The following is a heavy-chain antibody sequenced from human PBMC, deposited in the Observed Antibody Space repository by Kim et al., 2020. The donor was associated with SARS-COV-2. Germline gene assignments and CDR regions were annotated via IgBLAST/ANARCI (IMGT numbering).Heavy chain of an antibody. CDR3: ARLVTEKYYFDY. V-gene: IGHV4-34*01. Sequence: NDNPSLKSRVTISVDTSKNQFSLKLSSVTAADTAVYYCARLVTEKYYFDYWGQGTLVTVSS. J-gene: IGHJ4*02. D-gene: IGHD2-15*01.